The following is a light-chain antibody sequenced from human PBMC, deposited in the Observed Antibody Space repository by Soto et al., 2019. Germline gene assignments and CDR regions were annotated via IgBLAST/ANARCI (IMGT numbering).Light chain of an antibody. J-gene: IGKJ1*01. CDR1: QRASRQY. CDR2: SVS. Sequence: VLTQSPDTLSLSPGDRATLSCRANQRASRQYLSWYQQRPGQPPRLLIYSVSMRADDIPDRFSGSGSGSEFTLTINRLEPEDFAVYYCQDFDSPQWTFGQGTKIE. CDR3: QDFDSPQWT. V-gene: IGKV3-20*01.